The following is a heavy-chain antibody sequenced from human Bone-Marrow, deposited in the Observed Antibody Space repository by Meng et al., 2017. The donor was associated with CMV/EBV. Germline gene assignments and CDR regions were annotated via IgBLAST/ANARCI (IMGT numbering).Heavy chain of an antibody. CDR3: AKARGIRSSFDI. J-gene: IGHJ3*02. V-gene: IGHV4-39*07. CDR2: IYYSGSP. CDR1: GGSISSTTDY. D-gene: IGHD1-26*01. Sequence: GSLRLSCTVSGGSISSTTDYWGWIRQPPGTGLEWIGTIYYSGSPYYRPSLESRVTISVDTSKNHFSLKLNSVTAADTALYFCAKARGIRSSFDIWGQGTMVTV.